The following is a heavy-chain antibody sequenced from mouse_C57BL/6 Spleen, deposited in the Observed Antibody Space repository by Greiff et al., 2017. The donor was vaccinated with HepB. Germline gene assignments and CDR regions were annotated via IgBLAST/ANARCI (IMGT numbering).Heavy chain of an antibody. Sequence: QVQLKQPGAELVKPGASVKLSCKASGYTFTSYWMQWVKQRPGQGLEWIGEIDPSDSYTNYNQKFKGKATLTVDTSSSTAYMQLSSLTSEDSAVYYCARDYYGSSHDYWSQGTTLTVSS. D-gene: IGHD1-1*01. CDR2: IDPSDSYT. CDR1: GYTFTSYW. CDR3: ARDYYGSSHDY. V-gene: IGHV1-50*01. J-gene: IGHJ2*01.